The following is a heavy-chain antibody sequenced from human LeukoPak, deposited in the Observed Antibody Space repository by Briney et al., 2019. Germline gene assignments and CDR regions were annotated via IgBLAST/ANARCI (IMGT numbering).Heavy chain of an antibody. V-gene: IGHV4-4*07. D-gene: IGHD2-2*01. CDR3: ARSYCSSTSCYAGGKGPYYLDY. CDR2: IYTSGST. J-gene: IGHJ4*02. Sequence: PSETLSLTCTVSGGSISSYYWSWIRQPAGKGLEWIGRIYTSGSTNYNPSLKSRVTMSVDTSKNQFSLKLSSVTAADTAVYYCARSYCSSTSCYAGGKGPYYLDYWGQGTLVTVSS. CDR1: GGSISSYY.